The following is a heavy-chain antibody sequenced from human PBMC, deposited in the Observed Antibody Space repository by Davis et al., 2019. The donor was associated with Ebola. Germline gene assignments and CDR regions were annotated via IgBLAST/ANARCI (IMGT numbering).Heavy chain of an antibody. D-gene: IGHD5-12*01. Sequence: HSQTLSLTCAISGDSVSSGGWNWIRQSPSRGLEWLGRTYYNSKWYNDYAVSVKSRITINPDTSKNQFSLQLTSVTPEDTALYYCARGWLRSKFDYWGRGTLVTVSS. CDR3: ARGWLRSKFDY. V-gene: IGHV6-1*01. CDR2: TYYNSKWYN. CDR1: GDSVSSGG. J-gene: IGHJ4*02.